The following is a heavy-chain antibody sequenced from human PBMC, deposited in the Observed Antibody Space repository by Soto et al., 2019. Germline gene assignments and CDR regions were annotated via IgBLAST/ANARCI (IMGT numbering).Heavy chain of an antibody. CDR2: ISGSGGST. V-gene: IGHV3-23*01. CDR1: GFTFSSYA. J-gene: IGHJ3*02. Sequence: EVQLLASGGGLVQPGGSLRLSCAASGFTFSSYAMSWVRQAPGKGLEWVSAISGSGGSTYYADSVKGRFTISRDNAKNTLYVQMNSLRAEDTAVYYCAKAGYSHGYGAAIPTGGLDIWGRGTMVTVSS. CDR3: AKAGYSHGYGAAIPTGGLDI. D-gene: IGHD5-18*01.